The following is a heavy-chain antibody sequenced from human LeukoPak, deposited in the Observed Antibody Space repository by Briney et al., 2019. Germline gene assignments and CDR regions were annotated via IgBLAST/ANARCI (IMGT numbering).Heavy chain of an antibody. V-gene: IGHV4-39*07. Sequence: TSETLSLTCTVSSGSISTSNYYWGWVRQPPGKALEWIGNIFYSGSTYYSPSLKSRVTISLDTSRNQFSLKLNSVTAADTAVYYCARYDVWGSYRAFDYWGQGTLVTVSS. CDR3: ARYDVWGSYRAFDY. J-gene: IGHJ4*02. CDR1: SGSISTSNYY. D-gene: IGHD3-16*02. CDR2: IFYSGST.